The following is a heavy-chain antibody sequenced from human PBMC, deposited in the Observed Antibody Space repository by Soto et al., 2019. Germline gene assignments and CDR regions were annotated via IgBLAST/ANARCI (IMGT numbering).Heavy chain of an antibody. D-gene: IGHD6-19*01. CDR1: GFTFSSYN. CDR3: ARVVAGASTYGMDV. CDR2: ISTSSSTI. Sequence: PGGSLRLSCAASGFTFSSYNMNWVRQAPGKGLEWVAYISTSSSTIYYADSVKGRFTISRDNAIKSLYLQTNSLRDEDTAVYYCARVVAGASTYGMDVWGQGTTVTVSS. J-gene: IGHJ6*02. V-gene: IGHV3-48*02.